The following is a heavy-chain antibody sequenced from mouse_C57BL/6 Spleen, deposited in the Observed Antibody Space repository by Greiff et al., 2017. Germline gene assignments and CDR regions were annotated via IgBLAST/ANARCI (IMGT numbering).Heavy chain of an antibody. D-gene: IGHD1-1*01. CDR3: ARLGDYYGSTPYAMDY. Sequence: EVQLVESGGDLVKPGGSLKLSCAASGFTFSSYGMSWVRQTPDKRLEWVATISSGGSYTYYPDSVKGRFTISRDNAKNTLYLQMSSLKSEDTAMYYCARLGDYYGSTPYAMDYWGQGTSVTVSS. V-gene: IGHV5-6*01. CDR2: ISSGGSYT. J-gene: IGHJ4*01. CDR1: GFTFSSYG.